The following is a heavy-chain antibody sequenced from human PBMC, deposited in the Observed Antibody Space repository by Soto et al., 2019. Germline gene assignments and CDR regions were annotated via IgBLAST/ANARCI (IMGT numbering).Heavy chain of an antibody. CDR2: IDWDDDK. CDR3: ARMGGPHGGHGWFDP. CDR1: GFSLSTSGMC. J-gene: IGHJ5*02. Sequence: SGPTLVEPTQTLTLTCTFSGFSLSTSGMCVSWIRQPPGKALEWLALIDWDDDKYYSTSLKTRLTISKDTSKNQVVLTMTNMDPVDTATYYCARMGGPHGGHGWFDPWGQGTLVTVSS. D-gene: IGHD2-15*01. V-gene: IGHV2-70*01.